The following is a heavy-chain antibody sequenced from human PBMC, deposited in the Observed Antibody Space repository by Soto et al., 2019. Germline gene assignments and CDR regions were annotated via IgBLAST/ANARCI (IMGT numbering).Heavy chain of an antibody. D-gene: IGHD6-19*01. CDR3: AKGIAVAGTGYNYYGMDV. V-gene: IGHV3-30*18. CDR2: ISYDGSNK. Sequence: GGPLRLSFSASGFTFSNYGIHWVRQAPGKGLEWVAVISYDGSNKYYADSVKGRFTISRDNFKNTLYLQMNSLRADDTAVYYCAKGIAVAGTGYNYYGMDVWGQGTTVTVSS. J-gene: IGHJ6*02. CDR1: GFTFSNYG.